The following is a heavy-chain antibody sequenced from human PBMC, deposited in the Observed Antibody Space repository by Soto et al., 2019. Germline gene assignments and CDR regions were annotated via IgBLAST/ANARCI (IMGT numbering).Heavy chain of an antibody. Sequence: QVQLVRSGDVVKRPGASVKLSCKASGYTFSSSYIHWVRQAPGQGLEWMAIINPNGGSTNYAQKFQGRVTMTRDTSTTTVYMELSSLTSEDTAVYYCTRSLMEGDYWGQGTLVTVSS. CDR1: GYTFSSSY. D-gene: IGHD1-1*01. J-gene: IGHJ4*02. V-gene: IGHV1-46*03. CDR3: TRSLMEGDY. CDR2: INPNGGST.